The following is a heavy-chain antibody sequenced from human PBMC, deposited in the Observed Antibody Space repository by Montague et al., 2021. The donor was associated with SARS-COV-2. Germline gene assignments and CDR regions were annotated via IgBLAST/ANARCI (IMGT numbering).Heavy chain of an antibody. D-gene: IGHD6-19*01. CDR3: ARETYTSGWFQQFDY. CDR1: GVSISSGTYY. J-gene: IGHJ4*02. V-gene: IGHV4-39*01. Sequence: SETLSLTCTVSGVSISSGTYYWSWIRQPAGKGLEWIGSIYYSGTTYYNPSLQSRVTISVDTSKKQFSLKLSSVTAADTAVYYCARETYTSGWFQQFDYWGQGTLVTVSS. CDR2: IYYSGTT.